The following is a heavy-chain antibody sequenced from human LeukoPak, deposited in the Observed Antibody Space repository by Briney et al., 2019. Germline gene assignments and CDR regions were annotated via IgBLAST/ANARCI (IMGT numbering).Heavy chain of an antibody. CDR2: INPSGGST. Sequence: ASVRVSCKASGYTFTSYHMHWVRQAPGQGLEWMGIINPSGGSTSYAQKFQGRVTMTRDTSTSTVYMELSSLRSDDTAVYYCARGEYYDFCSGYYSGYYYYYMDFWGKGTTVTVSS. D-gene: IGHD3-3*01. J-gene: IGHJ6*03. CDR1: GYTFTSYH. V-gene: IGHV1-46*01. CDR3: ARGEYYDFCSGYYSGYYYYYMDF.